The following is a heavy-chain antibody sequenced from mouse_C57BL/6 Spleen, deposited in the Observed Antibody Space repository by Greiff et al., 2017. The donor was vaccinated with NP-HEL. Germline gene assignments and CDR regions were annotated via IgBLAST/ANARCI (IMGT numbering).Heavy chain of an antibody. CDR1: GYTFTSYW. Sequence: QVQLQQPGAELVKPGASVKLSCKASGYTFTSYWMHWVKQRPGQGLEWIGMIHPNSGSTNYNEKFKSKATLTVDKSSSTAYMQLSSLTSEDSAVYYCARLSMDFYYAMDYWGQGTSVTVSS. J-gene: IGHJ4*01. V-gene: IGHV1-64*01. CDR2: IHPNSGST. CDR3: ARLSMDFYYAMDY.